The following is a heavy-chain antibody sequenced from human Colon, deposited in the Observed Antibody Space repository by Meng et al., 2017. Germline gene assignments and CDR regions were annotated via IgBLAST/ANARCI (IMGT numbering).Heavy chain of an antibody. J-gene: IGHJ5*02. CDR3: SRVDLGDDSFDP. Sequence: QFQHWQSGGDVTRLGASMMMSSMSAFYTFFRAAIHWGRHPPGQRYEWLGCSYHHNGDTTYSDKSLNRVIIITDETASRAYFVELSLITEDTTVDYCSRVDLGDDSFDPWGQGTLVTVSS. CDR1: FYTFFRAA. D-gene: IGHD3/OR15-3a*01. CDR2: SYHHNGDT. V-gene: IGHV1-3*01.